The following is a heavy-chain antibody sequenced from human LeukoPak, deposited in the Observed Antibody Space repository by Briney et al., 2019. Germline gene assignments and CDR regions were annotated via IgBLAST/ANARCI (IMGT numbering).Heavy chain of an antibody. V-gene: IGHV1-69*13. CDR2: IIPIFGTA. J-gene: IGHJ3*02. D-gene: IGHD2-2*01. CDR1: GGTFSSYA. Sequence: SVKVSCKASGGTFSSYAISWVRQAPGQGLEWMGGIIPIFGTANYAQKFQGRVTITADESTSTAYMELRSLRSDDTAVYYCARDWYCTSTGCHDTFDIWGQGTMVTVSS. CDR3: ARDWYCTSTGCHDTFDI.